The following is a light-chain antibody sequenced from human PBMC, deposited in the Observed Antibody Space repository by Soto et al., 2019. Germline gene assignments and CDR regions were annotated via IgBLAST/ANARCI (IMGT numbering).Light chain of an antibody. CDR3: QQRSSSLSKFT. J-gene: IGKJ3*01. Sequence: EIVVTQSQVTLSLSPGERATLSCRTSQSFSSYLAWYQQKPGQAPRLLIYDASNRATDIPVRFGGSGSGTDFTLTISSLVPEDSAVYYCQQRSSSLSKFTFGPGTQVDIQ. V-gene: IGKV3-11*01. CDR1: QSFSSY. CDR2: DAS.